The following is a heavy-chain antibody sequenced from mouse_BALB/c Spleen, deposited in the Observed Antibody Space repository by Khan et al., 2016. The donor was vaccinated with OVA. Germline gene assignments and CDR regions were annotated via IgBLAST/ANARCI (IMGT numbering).Heavy chain of an antibody. CDR1: GYTFTSYW. J-gene: IGHJ4*01. Sequence: DLVKPGASVKPSCKASGYTFTSYWINWIKQRPGQGLEWIGRIAPGSGSSSYNEMFKGKATLTLDTSSSTAYIQLSSLSSEDSAVYFCARENYYGRTGYAMDYWGQGTSVTVSS. V-gene: IGHV1S41*01. D-gene: IGHD1-1*01. CDR3: ARENYYGRTGYAMDY. CDR2: IAPGSGSS.